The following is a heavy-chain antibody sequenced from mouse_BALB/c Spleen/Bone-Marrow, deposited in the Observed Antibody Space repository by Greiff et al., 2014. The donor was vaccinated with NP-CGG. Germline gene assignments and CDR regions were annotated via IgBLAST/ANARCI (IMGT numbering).Heavy chain of an antibody. CDR3: ARHNYDETWFAY. J-gene: IGHJ3*01. Sequence: DVHLVESGGGLVQPGGSLKLSCATSGFTFSDYYMYWVRQTPEKRLEWVAYISNGCGSTYYPDTVKGRFTISRDNAKNTLYLQMSRLKSEDTAMYYCARHNYDETWFAYWGQGTLVTVSA. CDR1: GFTFSDYY. D-gene: IGHD2-4*01. CDR2: ISNGCGST. V-gene: IGHV5-12*02.